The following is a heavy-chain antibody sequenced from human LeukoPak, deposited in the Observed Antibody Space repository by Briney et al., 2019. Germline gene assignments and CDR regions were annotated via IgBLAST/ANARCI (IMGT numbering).Heavy chain of an antibody. Sequence: ASVKVSCKASGGTFISYAISWVRQAPGQGLEWMGGIIPIFGTANYAQKFQGRVTITADESTSTAYMELSSLRSEDTAVYYCARAPGLYDYVWASYRYTGKGYYFDYWGQGILVTVSS. J-gene: IGHJ4*02. CDR1: GGTFISYA. CDR2: IIPIFGTA. CDR3: ARAPGLYDYVWASYRYTGKGYYFDY. D-gene: IGHD3-16*02. V-gene: IGHV1-69*13.